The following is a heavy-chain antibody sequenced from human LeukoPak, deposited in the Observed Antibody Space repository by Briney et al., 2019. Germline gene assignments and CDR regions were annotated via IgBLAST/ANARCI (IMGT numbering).Heavy chain of an antibody. CDR3: ARGGASNGDLYYYYMDV. Sequence: SETLSLTCTVSGDSLRSYYRSWIRQPPGKGLEWMGNVYHSGSNDYNPSLMSRVTIPIDTSKNQFSLTLSSVTAADTAVYYCARGGASNGDLYYYYMDVWGKGTTVTVSS. J-gene: IGHJ6*03. CDR1: GDSLRSYY. D-gene: IGHD4-17*01. V-gene: IGHV4-59*01. CDR2: VYHSGSN.